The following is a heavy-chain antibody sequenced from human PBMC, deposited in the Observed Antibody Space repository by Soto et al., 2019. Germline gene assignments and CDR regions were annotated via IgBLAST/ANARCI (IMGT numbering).Heavy chain of an antibody. CDR3: ARGGASNYDFWSGYYQPHFDY. V-gene: IGHV4-59*01. J-gene: IGHJ4*02. CDR1: GGSISSYY. Sequence: QVQLQESGPGLVKPSETLSLTCTVSGGSISSYYWSWIRQPPGKGLEWIGYIYYSGSTKYNPSLKVRVTISVDTSKNQFSLKLSSVTAADTAVYYCARGGASNYDFWSGYYQPHFDYWGQGTLVTVSS. D-gene: IGHD3-3*01. CDR2: IYYSGST.